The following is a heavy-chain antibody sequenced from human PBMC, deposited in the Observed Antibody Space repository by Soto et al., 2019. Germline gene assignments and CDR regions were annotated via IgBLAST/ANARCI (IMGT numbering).Heavy chain of an antibody. Sequence: SETLSLTCTVSGGSISSYYWSWIRQPPGKGLEWIGYIYYSGSTNYNPSLKSRVTISVDTSKNQFSLKLSSVTAADTAVYYCASTAAGIFDYWGQGTLVTVSS. V-gene: IGHV4-59*01. D-gene: IGHD6-19*01. CDR1: GGSISSYY. CDR2: IYYSGST. CDR3: ASTAAGIFDY. J-gene: IGHJ4*02.